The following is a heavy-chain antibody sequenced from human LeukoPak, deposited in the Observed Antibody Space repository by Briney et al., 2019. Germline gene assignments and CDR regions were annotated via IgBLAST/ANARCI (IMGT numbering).Heavy chain of an antibody. CDR2: IYHSGST. V-gene: IGHV4-30-2*01. CDR1: GGAISSGGYS. CDR3: ARGGYCSSTSCSSNWFDP. J-gene: IGHJ5*02. D-gene: IGHD2-2*01. Sequence: SETLSLTCAVSGGAISSGGYSWSWIRQPPGKGLEWVGYIYHSGSTYYNPSLKSRVTISVDRSKNQFSLKLSSVTAADTAVYYCARGGYCSSTSCSSNWFDPWGQGTLVTVSS.